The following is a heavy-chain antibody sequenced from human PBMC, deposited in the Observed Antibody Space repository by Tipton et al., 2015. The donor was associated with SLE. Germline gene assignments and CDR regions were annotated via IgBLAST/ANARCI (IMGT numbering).Heavy chain of an antibody. Sequence: SLRLSCAASGFTFSSAWMSWVRQAPGKGLEWISYISGDSNTIYYADSVKGRFTISRDNAKNSLYLQMNSLRAEDTALYYCARIRGYGGYDPFDYWGQGTLVTVSS. D-gene: IGHD5-12*01. CDR3: ARIRGYGGYDPFDY. V-gene: IGHV3-48*01. J-gene: IGHJ4*02. CDR1: GFTFSSAW. CDR2: ISGDSNTI.